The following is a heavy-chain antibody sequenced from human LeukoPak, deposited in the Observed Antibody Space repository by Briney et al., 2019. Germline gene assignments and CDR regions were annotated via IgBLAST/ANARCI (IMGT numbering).Heavy chain of an antibody. V-gene: IGHV3-7*01. CDR1: GFTFSSYW. J-gene: IGHJ3*02. D-gene: IGHD3-16*02. CDR2: IKQDGSEK. Sequence: GGSLRLSCAASGFTFSSYWMSWVRQAPGKGLEWVANIKQDGSEKYYVDSVKGRFTISRDNAKNSLYLQMNSLRAEDTAVYFCARDRRYVWGSYRYTYAFDIWGQGTMVTVSS. CDR3: ARDRRYVWGSYRYTYAFDI.